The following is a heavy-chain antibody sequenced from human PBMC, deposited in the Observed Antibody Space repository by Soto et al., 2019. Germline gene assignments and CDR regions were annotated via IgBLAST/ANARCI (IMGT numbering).Heavy chain of an antibody. CDR1: GFTFSSYW. Sequence: GGSLRLSCAASGFTFSSYWMHWVRQAPGEVLVWVSYIKPDGSRTKDADSVKGRFTISRDNARNTLYLRMNSLRAEDTAVYYCARDNNWSYDSWGRGT. J-gene: IGHJ4*02. CDR2: IKPDGSRT. V-gene: IGHV3-74*03. CDR3: ARDNNWSYDS. D-gene: IGHD1-1*01.